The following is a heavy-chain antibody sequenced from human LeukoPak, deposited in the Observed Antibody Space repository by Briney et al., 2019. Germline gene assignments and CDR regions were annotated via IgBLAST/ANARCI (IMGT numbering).Heavy chain of an antibody. CDR1: GGSFSSSSYS. V-gene: IGHV4-39*07. J-gene: IGHJ4*02. D-gene: IGHD3-9*01. Sequence: SETLSLTCTVSGGSFSSSSYSWGWIRQPPGKGLEWIGSIYYSGSTYYNPSLKSRVTISVDTSKNQFSLKLSSVTAADTAVYYCARIRGYDILTGLGFDYWGQGTLVTVSS. CDR3: ARIRGYDILTGLGFDY. CDR2: IYYSGST.